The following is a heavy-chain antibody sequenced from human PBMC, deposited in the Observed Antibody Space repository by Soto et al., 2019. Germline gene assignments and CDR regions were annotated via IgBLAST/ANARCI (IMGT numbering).Heavy chain of an antibody. Sequence: SETLSLTCTVSGGSISSFYWSWVRQPPGKGLEWVGYIYYSGSTNYNPSLKSRVTISVDTSKNQFSLKLNSVTTADTAVYYCARGTDWLDHWGQGTLVT. CDR2: IYYSGST. V-gene: IGHV4-59*01. CDR3: ARGTDWLDH. CDR1: GGSISSFY. J-gene: IGHJ5*02.